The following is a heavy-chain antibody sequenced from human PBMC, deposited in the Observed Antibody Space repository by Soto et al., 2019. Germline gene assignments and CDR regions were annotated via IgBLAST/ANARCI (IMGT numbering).Heavy chain of an antibody. D-gene: IGHD3-10*02. CDR3: FFFQAEDGIRDVRSVSAFLLNRSSDL. J-gene: IGHJ2*01. CDR2: IRSISSYI. Sequence: GNGLECVSAIRSISSYIYYADSVKGRFTISRDNAKNSLYLQMNSLRAEDTAVYYCFFFQAEDGIRDVRSVSAFLLNRSSDL. V-gene: IGHV3-21*01.